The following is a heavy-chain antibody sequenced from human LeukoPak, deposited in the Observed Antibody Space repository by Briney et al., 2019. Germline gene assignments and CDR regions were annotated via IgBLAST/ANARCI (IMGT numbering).Heavy chain of an antibody. CDR2: ISGSGGST. CDR3: AKRGPYCTRVSCYQDTYYYYYMDV. V-gene: IGHV3-23*01. Sequence: GGSLRLSCASSGFTVSSNYMSWVRQAPGKGLECVSAISGSGGSTYYADSVKGRFTISRDNSKDTLYLQMNSLRAEDTAIYYCAKRGPYCTRVSCYQDTYYYYYMDVWGKGTTVTVSS. J-gene: IGHJ6*03. D-gene: IGHD2-2*01. CDR1: GFTVSSNY.